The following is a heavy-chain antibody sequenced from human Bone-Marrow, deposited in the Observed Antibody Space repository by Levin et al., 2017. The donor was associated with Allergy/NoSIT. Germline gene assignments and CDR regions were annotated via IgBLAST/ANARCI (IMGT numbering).Heavy chain of an antibody. Sequence: RSSETLSLTCAVSGGSVNSGSEYWTWIRQTPGKGLEWIGYIYFSGTTKYNPSLKSRVTMAVDTSKNQFSLQLKSVTAADTAMYFCARGGLPGVPIRNWGPGTLVTVSS. CDR1: GGSVNSGSEY. V-gene: IGHV4-61*01. D-gene: IGHD7-27*01. CDR2: IYFSGTT. J-gene: IGHJ4*02. CDR3: ARGGLPGVPIRN.